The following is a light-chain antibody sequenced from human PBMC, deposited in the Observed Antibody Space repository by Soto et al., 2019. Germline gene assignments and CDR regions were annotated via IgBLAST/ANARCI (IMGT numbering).Light chain of an antibody. V-gene: IGLV2-14*01. Sequence: QSALTQPASVSGSPGQSITISCTGTKSDVGGYDYVSWYQQHPGKAPRLMIYEVSHRPSGVPNRFSGSKSGNTASLTISGLQAEDEADYYCSSYTSSSTVVFGGGTKVTVL. CDR2: EVS. CDR1: KSDVGGYDY. CDR3: SSYTSSSTVV. J-gene: IGLJ2*01.